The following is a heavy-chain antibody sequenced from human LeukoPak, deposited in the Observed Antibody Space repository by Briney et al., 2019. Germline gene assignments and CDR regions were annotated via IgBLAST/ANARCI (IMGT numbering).Heavy chain of an antibody. CDR2: ISGSGGST. J-gene: IGHJ4*02. V-gene: IGHV3-23*01. D-gene: IGHD3-22*01. CDR1: GFTFSSYA. CDR3: AKLQSSGHTTDY. Sequence: GGSLRLSCAASGFTFSSYAMTWVRQAPGKGLEWVSGISGSGGSTYYADSVKGRFTISRDTSKNTLYLQMNSLRAEDTAVYYCAKLQSSGHTTDYWGQGTLVTVSS.